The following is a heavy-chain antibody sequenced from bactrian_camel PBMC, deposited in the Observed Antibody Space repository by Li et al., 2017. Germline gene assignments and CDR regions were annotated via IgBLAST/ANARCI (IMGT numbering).Heavy chain of an antibody. CDR3: ARKRRFGSCIDDMTAGDY. CDR1: GTMYSAFC. J-gene: IGHJ4*01. V-gene: IGHV3S53*01. D-gene: IGHD5*01. Sequence: VQLVESGGGPVQAGGSLRLSCALPGTMYSAFCMGWYRQAPGKEREGVAGIHPSGRTSYAASVQGRFTISKDNDKTVYLEMNNLQPEDTALYYCARKRRFGSCIDDMTAGDYWGQGTQVTVS. CDR2: IHPSGRT.